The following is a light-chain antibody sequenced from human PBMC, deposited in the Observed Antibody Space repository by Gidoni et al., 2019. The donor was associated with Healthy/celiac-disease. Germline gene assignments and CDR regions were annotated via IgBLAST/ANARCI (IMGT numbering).Light chain of an antibody. CDR3: SSYTSSSTLHVV. CDR2: EVS. Sequence: QSALPQPASVSGSPGQSITISCTGTSSDVGGYNYVSWYQQHPGKDPKLMIYEVSNRPSGVSDRFSGSKSGNTASLTISGLQAEDEADYYCSSYTSSSTLHVVFGGGTKLTVL. J-gene: IGLJ2*01. V-gene: IGLV2-14*01. CDR1: SSDVGGYNY.